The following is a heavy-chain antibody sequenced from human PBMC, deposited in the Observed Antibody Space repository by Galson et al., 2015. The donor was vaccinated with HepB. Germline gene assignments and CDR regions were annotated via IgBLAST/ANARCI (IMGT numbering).Heavy chain of an antibody. Sequence: SETLSLTCTVSGGSISSSSYYWGWIRQPPGKGLEWIGSIYYSGSTYYNPSLKSRVTISVDTSKNQFSLKLSSVTAADTAVYYCACLSGYSSSLVRDYYYYYGMDVWGQGTTVTVSS. D-gene: IGHD6-13*01. CDR2: IYYSGST. CDR3: ACLSGYSSSLVRDYYYYYGMDV. CDR1: GGSISSSSYY. V-gene: IGHV4-39*01. J-gene: IGHJ6*02.